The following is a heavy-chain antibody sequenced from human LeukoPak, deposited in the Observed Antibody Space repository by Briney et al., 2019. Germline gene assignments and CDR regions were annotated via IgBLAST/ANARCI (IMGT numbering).Heavy chain of an antibody. J-gene: IGHJ4*02. CDR1: GFTFSNAW. CDR3: TSRDY. Sequence: GGSLRLSCAASGFTFSNAWMSWVRQAPGKGLEWVGRIKSKTGGGTTDYAAPVKGRFTISRDDSKNTLSLQMNSLKTEDTAVYYCTSRDYWGQGTLVTVSS. CDR2: IKSKTGGGTT. V-gene: IGHV3-15*01.